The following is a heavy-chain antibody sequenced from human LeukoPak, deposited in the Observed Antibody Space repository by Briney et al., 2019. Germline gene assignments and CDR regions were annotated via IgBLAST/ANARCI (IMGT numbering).Heavy chain of an antibody. CDR3: ASHDVGAAYYFDY. J-gene: IGHJ4*02. V-gene: IGHV4-39*01. CDR1: GGSISSSSYY. CDR2: IYYSGST. Sequence: PSETLSLTCTVSGGSISSSSYYWGWIRQPPGKGLEWIGSIYYSGSTYYNPSLKSRVTISVDTSKNQFSLKLSSVTAADTAVYYCASHDVGAAYYFDYWGQGTLVTVSS. D-gene: IGHD1-26*01.